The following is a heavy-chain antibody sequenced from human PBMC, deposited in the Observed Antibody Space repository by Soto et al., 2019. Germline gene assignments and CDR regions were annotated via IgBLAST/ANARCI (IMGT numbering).Heavy chain of an antibody. J-gene: IGHJ4*02. CDR3: ARPSPLYYDSSGYFDY. V-gene: IGHV5-51*01. Sequence: PGESLKISCKGSGYSFTSYWIGWVRQMPGKGLEWMGIIYPGDSDTRYSPSFQGQVTISADKSISTAYLQWSSLKASDTAMYYCARPSPLYYDSSGYFDYWGQGTLVTVSS. D-gene: IGHD3-22*01. CDR1: GYSFTSYW. CDR2: IYPGDSDT.